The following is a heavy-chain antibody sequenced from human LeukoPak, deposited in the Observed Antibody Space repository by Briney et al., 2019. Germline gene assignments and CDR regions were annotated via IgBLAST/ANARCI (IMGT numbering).Heavy chain of an antibody. D-gene: IGHD2-2*01. J-gene: IGHJ5*02. CDR2: ISYSEST. CDR1: GGSIGSSSYY. V-gene: IGHV4-61*05. Sequence: KTSETLSLTCTVSGGSIGSSSYYWGWIRQPPGKGLEWIGYISYSESTNYNPSLKSRVTISVDTSKNQFSLKLSSVTAADTAVYYCALTVLVRRTNWFDPWGQGTLVTVSS. CDR3: ALTVLVRRTNWFDP.